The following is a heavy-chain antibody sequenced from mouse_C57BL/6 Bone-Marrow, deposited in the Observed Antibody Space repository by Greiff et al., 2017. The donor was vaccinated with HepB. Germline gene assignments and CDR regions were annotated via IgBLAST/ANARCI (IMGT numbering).Heavy chain of an antibody. CDR2: IHPNSGST. D-gene: IGHD1-1*01. CDR1: GYTFTSYW. V-gene: IGHV1-64*01. CDR3: ARFGSSSLAWFAY. J-gene: IGHJ3*01. Sequence: QVQLKQPGAELVKPGASVKLSCKASGYTFTSYWMHWVKQRPGQGLEWIGMIHPNSGSTNYNEKFKSKATLTVDKSSSTAYMQLSSLTSEDSAVYYCARFGSSSLAWFAYWGQGTLVTVSA.